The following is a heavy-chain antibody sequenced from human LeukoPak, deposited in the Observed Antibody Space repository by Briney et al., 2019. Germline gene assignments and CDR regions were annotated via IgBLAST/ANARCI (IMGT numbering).Heavy chain of an antibody. Sequence: ATVSLSSTASGYTFTIYGISWVRQAPGQGLELMGWISAYNGNTNYSQKLQGRVTMTTDTSTSTAYMELRSLRSDDTAVYYCARDPLRGTMVRGVTDFDYWGQGTLVTVSS. CDR1: GYTFTIYG. D-gene: IGHD3-10*01. CDR2: ISAYNGNT. CDR3: ARDPLRGTMVRGVTDFDY. V-gene: IGHV1-18*01. J-gene: IGHJ4*02.